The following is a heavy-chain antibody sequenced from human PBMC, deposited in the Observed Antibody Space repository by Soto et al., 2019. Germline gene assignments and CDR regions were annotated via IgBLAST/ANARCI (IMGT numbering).Heavy chain of an antibody. CDR1: GFTFSSYG. D-gene: IGHD2-21*02. CDR3: AIGGAYCYGDCTRAH. Sequence: EVQVMQSGGGSVQPGGSLRLSCEASGFTFSSYGMTWVRQAPGKGLEWVAGISGSGVDTKYADSVKGRFIIARDNSMNKMYLQMNNLRVEDTAVYFCAIGGAYCYGDCTRAHWGQGTLVTVSS. J-gene: IGHJ4*02. CDR2: ISGSGVDT. V-gene: IGHV3-23*01.